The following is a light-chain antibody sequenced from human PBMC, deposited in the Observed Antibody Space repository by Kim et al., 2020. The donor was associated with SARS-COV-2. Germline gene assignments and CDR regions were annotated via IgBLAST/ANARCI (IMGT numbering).Light chain of an antibody. V-gene: IGLV2-14*03. Sequence: QSALTQPPSASGSLGQSVTISCTGTSSDIGGYNFVSWHQQHPGKAPKLMIYDVNKRPSGISSRFSGSKSGSTASLTISGLQAEDEADYYCSSFTTRSTLVFGGGTKVTVL. CDR2: DVN. CDR3: SSFTTRSTLV. CDR1: SSDIGGYNF. J-gene: IGLJ3*02.